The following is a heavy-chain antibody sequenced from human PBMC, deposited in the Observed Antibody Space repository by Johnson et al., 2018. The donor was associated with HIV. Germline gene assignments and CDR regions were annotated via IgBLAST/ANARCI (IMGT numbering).Heavy chain of an antibody. V-gene: IGHV3-66*01. CDR2: IYSGGST. CDR3: ARGDLSDASFNI. CDR1: GFTFSSYA. Sequence: EVQLVESGGGLVQPGGSLRLSCAASGFTFSSYAMSWVRQAPGKGLEWVSVIYSGGSTYYADSVKGRFTISRDNSKNTLYLQMNSLRAEDTAVYYCARGDLSDASFNIWGQGTMVTVSS. J-gene: IGHJ3*02.